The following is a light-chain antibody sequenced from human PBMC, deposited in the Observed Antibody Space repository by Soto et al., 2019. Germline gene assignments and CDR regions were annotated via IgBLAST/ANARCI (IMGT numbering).Light chain of an antibody. Sequence: EIVLTQSPGSLSLSPGQRATLSCRASQSVDTTFFAWYQKKPGQAPRLLIYGASKRATGIPGRFSGSGSGTDFTLIISRLEPEDFAVYYCQQYMSSVTFGQGTKVEIK. CDR3: QQYMSSVT. CDR2: GAS. V-gene: IGKV3-20*01. CDR1: QSVDTTF. J-gene: IGKJ1*01.